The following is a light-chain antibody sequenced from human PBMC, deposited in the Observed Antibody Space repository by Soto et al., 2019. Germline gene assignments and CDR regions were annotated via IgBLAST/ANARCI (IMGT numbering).Light chain of an antibody. CDR2: GAS. CDR1: QSVSSSL. V-gene: IGKV3-20*01. J-gene: IGKJ1*01. CDR3: QQYGSPLT. Sequence: EIVLTQSPGTLSLSPGERATLSCRASQSVSSSLLAWYQHKPGQTPRLLIYGASSRATGIPDRFSGSGSGTDFSLTISRLEPEDFAVYYCQQYGSPLTFGQGIKVEIK.